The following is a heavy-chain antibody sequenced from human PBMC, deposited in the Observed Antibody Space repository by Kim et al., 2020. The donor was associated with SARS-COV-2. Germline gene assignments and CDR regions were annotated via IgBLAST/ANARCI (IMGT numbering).Heavy chain of an antibody. CDR3: GVYLSGFPP. J-gene: IGHJ5*02. CDR1: GFAFSDHY. D-gene: IGHD3-22*01. Sequence: GGSLRLSCAASGFAFSDHYMDWVRQAPGKGLEWVGRTKNLAFSYTTEYAASVKGRFTISRDVSKNSLILQMNSLRTDDTAVYYCGVYLSGFPPWGQGTLVTVSS. V-gene: IGHV3-72*01. CDR2: TKNLAFSYTT.